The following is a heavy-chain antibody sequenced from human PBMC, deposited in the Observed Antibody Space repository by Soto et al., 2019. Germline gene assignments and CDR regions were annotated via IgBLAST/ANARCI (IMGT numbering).Heavy chain of an antibody. CDR1: GGSISSYY. V-gene: IGHV4-59*01. CDR2: IYYSGST. CDR3: ARVWGGAFDI. D-gene: IGHD3-10*01. J-gene: IGHJ3*02. Sequence: SETMSLTCSVSGGSISSYYWSWIRQPPGKGLEWIGYIYYSGSTNYNPSLKSRVTISVDTSKNQFSLKLSSVTAADTAVYYCARVWGGAFDIWGQGTMVTVS.